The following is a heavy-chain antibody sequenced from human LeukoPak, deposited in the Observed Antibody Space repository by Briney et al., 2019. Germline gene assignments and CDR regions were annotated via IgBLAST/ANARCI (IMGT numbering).Heavy chain of an antibody. CDR1: GGSISSGGYY. CDR2: IYYSGST. Sequence: PSETLSLTCTVSGGSISSGGYYWSWIRQPPGKGLEWIGYIYYSGSTYYNPSLKSRVTISVDTSKNRFSLKLSSVTAADTAVYYCARVPVGRGAFDIWGQGTMVTVSS. V-gene: IGHV4-31*03. D-gene: IGHD3-10*01. J-gene: IGHJ3*02. CDR3: ARVPVGRGAFDI.